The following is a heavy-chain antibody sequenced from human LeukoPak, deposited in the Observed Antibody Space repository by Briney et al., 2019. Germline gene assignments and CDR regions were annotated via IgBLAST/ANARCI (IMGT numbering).Heavy chain of an antibody. V-gene: IGHV4/OR15-8*02. Sequence: SETLSLTCAVSGASVDSHSWWSWVRQPPGEGLEWIGEIYRNGAANYKPSLKSRVTMSIDTSKNYFSLKLTSVTAADTAVYYCAYNRNFALDNWGQGTLVTVSS. D-gene: IGHD1-14*01. J-gene: IGHJ4*02. CDR3: AYNRNFALDN. CDR2: IYRNGAA. CDR1: GASVDSHSW.